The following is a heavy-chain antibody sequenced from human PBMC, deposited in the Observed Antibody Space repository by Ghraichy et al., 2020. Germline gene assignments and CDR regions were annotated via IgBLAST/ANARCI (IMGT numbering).Heavy chain of an antibody. Sequence: SETLSLTCTVSGGSISSSSYYWGWIRQPPGKGLEGIGSIYYSGSTYYNPSLKSRVTISVDTSKNQFSLKLGSVTAADTAVYYFARQLRYFDWLLIGGWFDPWGQGTLVTVSS. CDR1: GGSISSSSYY. CDR3: ARQLRYFDWLLIGGWFDP. V-gene: IGHV4-39*01. CDR2: IYYSGST. J-gene: IGHJ5*02. D-gene: IGHD3-9*01.